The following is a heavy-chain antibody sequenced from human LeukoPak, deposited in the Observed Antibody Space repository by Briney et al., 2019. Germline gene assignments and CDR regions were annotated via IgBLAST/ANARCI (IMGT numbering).Heavy chain of an antibody. CDR2: ISGSATSI. CDR1: GFTFSTYA. Sequence: PGGSLRLSCAASGFTFSTYAMNWVRQAPGKGLEWVSSISGSATSIFYADSVKGRFTVSRDNAKNSLYLQMNSLRAEDTAVYYCARGFDFDYWGQGTLVTVSS. J-gene: IGHJ4*02. V-gene: IGHV3-21*04. CDR3: ARGFDFDY.